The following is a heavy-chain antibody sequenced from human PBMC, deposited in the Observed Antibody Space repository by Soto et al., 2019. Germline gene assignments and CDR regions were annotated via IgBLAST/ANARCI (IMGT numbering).Heavy chain of an antibody. CDR1: GYTFTTYD. D-gene: IGHD6-19*01. CDR3: VRGASPCGWSEGDY. V-gene: IGHV1-8*01. CDR2: MNPNSGKT. Sequence: QVQLVQSGAEVKKPGASVKVSCKASGYTFTTYDISWVRQATGQGLGWMGWMNPNSGKTGYAEKFQGRVTMTRATSITTAYMERSRRTSEDTAIYYCVRGASPCGWSEGDYWGQGALVTVSS. J-gene: IGHJ4*02.